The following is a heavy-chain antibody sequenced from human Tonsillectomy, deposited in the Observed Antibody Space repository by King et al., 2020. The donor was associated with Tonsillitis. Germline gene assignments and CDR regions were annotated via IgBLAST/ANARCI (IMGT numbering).Heavy chain of an antibody. Sequence: QLVQSGGGVVQPGRSLRLSCAASGFTFSSYGMHWVRQAPGKGLEWVAFISYDGSDKDYADSVKGRFTISRDNSKNTLYLQMNSLRAVDTAVYYCAKDGEEIAVAGILKYYYYYYMDV. V-gene: IGHV3-30*18. J-gene: IGHJ6*03. CDR2: ISYDGSDK. D-gene: IGHD6-19*01. CDR3: AKDGEEIAVAGILKYYYYYYMDV. CDR1: GFTFSSYG.